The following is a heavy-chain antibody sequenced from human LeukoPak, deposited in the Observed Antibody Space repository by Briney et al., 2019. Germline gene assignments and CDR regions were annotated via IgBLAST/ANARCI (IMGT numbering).Heavy chain of an antibody. D-gene: IGHD5-12*01. CDR1: GYTFTSYG. J-gene: IGHJ4*02. Sequence: ASVKVSCKASGYTFTSYGISWVRQAPGQGLERMGWISAYNGNTNYAQMLQGRVTMTTDTSTSTAYMELRSLRSDDTAVYYCARGSVATNALVEFDYWGQGTLVTVSS. CDR2: ISAYNGNT. V-gene: IGHV1-18*01. CDR3: ARGSVATNALVEFDY.